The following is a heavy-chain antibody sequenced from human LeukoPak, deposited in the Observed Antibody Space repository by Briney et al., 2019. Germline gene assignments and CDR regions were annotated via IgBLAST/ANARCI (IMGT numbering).Heavy chain of an antibody. CDR1: GGSISSSSYY. CDR3: ASSSVVVVAATQHDY. J-gene: IGHJ4*02. CDR2: IYYSGST. D-gene: IGHD2-15*01. V-gene: IGHV4-39*07. Sequence: SETLSLTCTVSGGSISSSSYYWGWIRQPPGKGLEWIGSIYYSGSTYYNPSLKSRVTISVDTSKNQFSLKLSSVTAADTAVYYCASSSVVVVAATQHDYWGQGTLVTVSS.